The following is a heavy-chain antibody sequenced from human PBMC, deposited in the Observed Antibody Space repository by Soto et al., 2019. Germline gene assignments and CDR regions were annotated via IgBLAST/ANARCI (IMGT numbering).Heavy chain of an antibody. J-gene: IGHJ4*02. D-gene: IGHD1-26*01. CDR2: ISADGSEH. CDR1: GSTFSNSA. Sequence: QVLLVESGGGVVQPGRSLRLSCAASGSTFSNSAIHWVRQAPGKGLEWVAVISADGSEHYHADSVKGRFTISRDNSKNMLYLQMNSLRAEETALYYYVKGRGHCSIWWEFDYWGQGTLVTVSS. V-gene: IGHV3-30*18. CDR3: VKGRGHCSIWWEFDY.